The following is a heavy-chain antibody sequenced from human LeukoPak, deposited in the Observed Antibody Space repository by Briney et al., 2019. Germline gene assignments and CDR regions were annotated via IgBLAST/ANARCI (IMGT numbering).Heavy chain of an antibody. Sequence: GGSLRLSCTASGFTFGDYAMTWVRQAPGKGLEWVGFIASETYGGTAEYAASVKGRFTISRDDSKSISYLQMNSLKTEDTAVYYCTRDQTPYYWGQGTLVTVSS. J-gene: IGHJ4*02. CDR1: GFTFGDYA. V-gene: IGHV3-49*04. CDR3: TRDQTPYY. CDR2: IASETYGGTA.